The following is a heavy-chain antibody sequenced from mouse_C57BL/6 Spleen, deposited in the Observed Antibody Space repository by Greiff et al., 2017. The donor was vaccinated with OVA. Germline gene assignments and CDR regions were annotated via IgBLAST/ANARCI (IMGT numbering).Heavy chain of an antibody. CDR2: IYPGSGST. D-gene: IGHD2-2*01. J-gene: IGHJ3*01. CDR3: ARWNYGYDGAWFAY. CDR1: GYTFTSYW. Sequence: VQLQQPGAELVKPGASVKMSCKASGYTFTSYWITWVKQRPGQGLEWIGDIYPGSGSTNYNEKFKSKATLTVDTSSSTAYMQLSSLTSEDSAVYYCARWNYGYDGAWFAYWGQGTLVTVSA. V-gene: IGHV1-55*01.